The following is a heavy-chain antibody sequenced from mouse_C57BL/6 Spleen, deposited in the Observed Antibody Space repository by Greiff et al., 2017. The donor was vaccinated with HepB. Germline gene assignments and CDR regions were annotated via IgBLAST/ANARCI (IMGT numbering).Heavy chain of an antibody. CDR1: GFNIKDYY. CDR3: TNYDGYYVGAY. J-gene: IGHJ3*01. V-gene: IGHV14-1*01. Sequence: EVQLQQSGAELVRPGASVKLSCTASGFNIKDYYMHWVKQRPEQGLEWIGRIDPEDGDTEYAPKFQGKATMTADTSSNTAYLQLSSLTSEDTAVYYCTNYDGYYVGAYWGQGTLVTVSA. CDR2: IDPEDGDT. D-gene: IGHD2-3*01.